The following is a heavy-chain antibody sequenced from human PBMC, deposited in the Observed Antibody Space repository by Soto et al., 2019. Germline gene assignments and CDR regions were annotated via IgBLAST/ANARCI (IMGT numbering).Heavy chain of an antibody. CDR2: IIPVFGTP. J-gene: IGHJ4*02. D-gene: IGHD6-13*01. CDR3: ARGGALSTSWYWGDGLDS. CDR1: GYSFSSHA. Sequence: QVQLEQSGSEVQKSGSSVKVSCKASGYSFSSHAITWVRQAPGQGLEWMGGIIPVFGTPTYAQKFQGRLTISADKSTNPSSLELRSLRSEDTAVYYCARGGALSTSWYWGDGLDSWGQGTQVTVSS. V-gene: IGHV1-69*06.